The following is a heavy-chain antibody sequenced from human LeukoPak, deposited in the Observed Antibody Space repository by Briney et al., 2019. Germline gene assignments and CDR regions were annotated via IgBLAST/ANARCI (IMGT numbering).Heavy chain of an antibody. J-gene: IGHJ2*01. CDR1: GYTFIGYY. CDR3: ARDVTGDQSWFFDL. Sequence: GASVKVSCKASGYTFIGYYMHWVRPAPGQGLEWMGWINPNSGGTNYAQKFQGRVTMTRDTSISTAYMELSRLRSDDTAVYYCARDVTGDQSWFFDLWGRGTLVTVSS. CDR2: INPNSGGT. V-gene: IGHV1-2*02. D-gene: IGHD7-27*01.